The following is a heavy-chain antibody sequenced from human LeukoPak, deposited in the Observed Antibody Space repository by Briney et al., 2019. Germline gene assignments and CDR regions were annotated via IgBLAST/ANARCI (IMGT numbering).Heavy chain of an antibody. CDR2: INHSGST. V-gene: IGHV4-34*01. Sequence: SETLSLTCAVYGGSFSGYYWSWIRQPPGKGLEWIGEINHSGSTNYNPSLKSRVTISVDTSKNQVSLKLHSVTAADTAVYYCARVVAAAGNNWFDPWGQGTLVTVSS. CDR1: GGSFSGYY. J-gene: IGHJ5*02. CDR3: ARVVAAAGNNWFDP. D-gene: IGHD6-13*01.